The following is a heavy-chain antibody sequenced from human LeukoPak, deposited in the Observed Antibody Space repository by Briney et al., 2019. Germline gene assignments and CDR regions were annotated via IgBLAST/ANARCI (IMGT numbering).Heavy chain of an antibody. J-gene: IGHJ4*02. CDR2: IYHSGST. D-gene: IGHD6-13*01. CDR3: ASALPFQLVH. V-gene: IGHV4-59*12. CDR1: GGSISTYY. Sequence: SETLSLTCSVSGGSISTYYWTWIRQPPGKGLEWIGEIYHSGSTNYNPSLKSRVTISVDKSKNQFSLKLSSVTAADTAVYYCASALPFQLVHWGQGTPVTVSS.